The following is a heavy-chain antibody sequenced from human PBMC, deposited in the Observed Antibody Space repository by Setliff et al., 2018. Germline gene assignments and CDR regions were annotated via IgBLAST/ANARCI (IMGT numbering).Heavy chain of an antibody. D-gene: IGHD3-3*01. CDR1: GFNFNNYN. CDR3: AKVGIFGGGYFDL. Sequence: PGGSLRLSCAASGFNFNNYNMNWVRRAPGKGLEWVAYISYGGSSNTIFYADSVKGRFTISRDNAKNSLYLQMTSLRAEDTAVYYCAKVGIFGGGYFDLWGLGTLVTVSS. V-gene: IGHV3-48*01. CDR2: ISYGGSSNTI. J-gene: IGHJ4*02.